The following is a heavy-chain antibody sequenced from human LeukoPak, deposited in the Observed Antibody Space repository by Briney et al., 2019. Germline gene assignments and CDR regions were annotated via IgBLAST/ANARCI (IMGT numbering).Heavy chain of an antibody. CDR2: IPSDETT. V-gene: IGHV3-66*04. J-gene: IGHJ4*02. CDR3: ARRITTSGLYYFDL. D-gene: IGHD6-13*01. CDR1: GPTVRVNY. Sequence: PGRSLRLSCGASGPTVRVNYMSGVREARGKGREGGSIIPSDETTAYPDSVKGRFTISRDNSKNMLYLQMNSLRAEDTAVYYCARRITTSGLYYFDLWGQGTLVTVSS.